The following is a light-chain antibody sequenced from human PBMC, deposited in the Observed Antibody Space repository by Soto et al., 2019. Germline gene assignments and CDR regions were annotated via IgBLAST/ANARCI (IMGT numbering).Light chain of an antibody. Sequence: EILMTQSPATLSVSPGERATLSCRASQSVSSNLAWYQQKPGQAPRLLIHGASTRANGIPARFSGSGSGTEFTLTISSLQSEDFAFYYCQQRSNWHQITFGQGTRLEI. V-gene: IGKV3-15*01. CDR2: GAS. J-gene: IGKJ5*01. CDR3: QQRSNWHQIT. CDR1: QSVSSN.